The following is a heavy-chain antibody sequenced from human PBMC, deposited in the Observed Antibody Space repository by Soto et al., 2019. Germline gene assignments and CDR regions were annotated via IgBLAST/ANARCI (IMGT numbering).Heavy chain of an antibody. D-gene: IGHD3-10*01. CDR2: ISHTGNT. Sequence: PSETLSLTCTVSGDSFSSYYWTWIRQPPGKRLEWVAYISHTGNTNYNPSLKSRVTISVDTSKNQFSLKLRSVTPADTAVYYCAALDGALDYWGPGTLVTVSS. CDR1: GDSFSSYY. CDR3: AALDGALDY. J-gene: IGHJ4*02. V-gene: IGHV4-59*01.